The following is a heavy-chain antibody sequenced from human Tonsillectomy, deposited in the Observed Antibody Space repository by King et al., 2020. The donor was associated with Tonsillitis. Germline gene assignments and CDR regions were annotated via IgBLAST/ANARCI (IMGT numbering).Heavy chain of an antibody. Sequence: VQLVESGGGVVRPGGSLRLSCAASGFTFDDNGMSWVRQAPGKGLQWVAGIYWSGSSTGYADSVKGRFTISRDNAKNSLYLQMNSLRAEDTALYYCARVGSKQWLVPDYFDYWGQGTLVTVSS. CDR1: GFTFDDNG. V-gene: IGHV3-20*04. CDR3: ARVGSKQWLVPDYFDY. J-gene: IGHJ4*02. CDR2: IYWSGSST. D-gene: IGHD6-19*01.